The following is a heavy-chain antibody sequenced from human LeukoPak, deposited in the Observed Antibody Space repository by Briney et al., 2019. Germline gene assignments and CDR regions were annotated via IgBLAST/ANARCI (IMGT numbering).Heavy chain of an antibody. D-gene: IGHD6-13*01. CDR2: ISSSSSSI. V-gene: IGHV3-21*01. CDR1: GFTFSSYS. CDR3: ARGQQLVPGRLDYFDY. J-gene: IGHJ4*02. Sequence: PGGSLRLSCAASGFTFSSYSMNWVRQAPGKGLEWVSSISSSSSSIYYADSVKGRFTISRDNAKNSLYLQMNSLRAEDTAVYYCARGQQLVPGRLDYFDYWGQGTLVTVSS.